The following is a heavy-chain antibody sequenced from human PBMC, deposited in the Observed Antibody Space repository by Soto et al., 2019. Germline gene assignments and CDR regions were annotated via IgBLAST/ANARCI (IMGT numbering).Heavy chain of an antibody. V-gene: IGHV2-5*01. J-gene: IGHJ5*02. CDR2: IYWNDDK. CDR3: AHSGYNWNGRGFDP. D-gene: IGHD1-20*01. CDR1: GFSLSTSGVG. Sequence: QITLKESGPALVKPTQTLTLTCTFSGFSLSTSGVGVGWIRQPPGKALEWLALIYWNDDKRYSPSLKSRLTIAKDTSKNPVVLKMSNVDPGDTATYFCAHSGYNWNGRGFDPWGQGTLVTVSS.